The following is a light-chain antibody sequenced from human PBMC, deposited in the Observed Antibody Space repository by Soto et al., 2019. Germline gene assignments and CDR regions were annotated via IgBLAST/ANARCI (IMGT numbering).Light chain of an antibody. V-gene: IGKV3-15*01. J-gene: IGKJ1*01. Sequence: EMVRTQSPATLSVSPGERATLSCRASQSVSSNLAWYQVNPGQAPRLLIYGASARATGIPARFSGSGSGTEFTLTISSLQSEDFAVYYCQQYNDWPWTFGQGTKVDI. CDR3: QQYNDWPWT. CDR1: QSVSSN. CDR2: GAS.